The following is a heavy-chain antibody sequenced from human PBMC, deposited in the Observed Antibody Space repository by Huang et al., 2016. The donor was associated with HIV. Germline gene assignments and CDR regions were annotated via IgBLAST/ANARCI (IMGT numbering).Heavy chain of an antibody. J-gene: IGHJ4*02. Sequence: QVQLVESGGGVVQPGRSLRLSCAASGFPFSTYGMHWVRQAPGKGVGWGAVISHDATKKDYGDSGEVLFTISRDNSKDTLYLQLDSLRVEDTAVYFCAKARYDYGDYKIVSFDYWGQGSLATVSS. D-gene: IGHD4-17*01. CDR1: GFPFSTYG. V-gene: IGHV3-30*18. CDR3: AKARYDYGDYKIVSFDY. CDR2: ISHDATKK.